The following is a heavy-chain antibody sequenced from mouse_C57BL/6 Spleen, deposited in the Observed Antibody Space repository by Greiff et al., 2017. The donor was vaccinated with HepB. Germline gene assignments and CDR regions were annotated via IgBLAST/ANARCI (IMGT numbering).Heavy chain of an antibody. CDR3: ARVGPTALDY. Sequence: VQLQQSGPELVKPGASVKISCKASGYAFSSSWMNWVKQRPGKGLEWIGRIYPGDGDTNYNGKFKGKATLTADKSSSTAYMQLSILTSEDSAVYCCARVGPTALDYWGQGTTLTVSS. CDR1: GYAFSSSW. J-gene: IGHJ2*01. D-gene: IGHD1-2*01. V-gene: IGHV1-82*01. CDR2: IYPGDGDT.